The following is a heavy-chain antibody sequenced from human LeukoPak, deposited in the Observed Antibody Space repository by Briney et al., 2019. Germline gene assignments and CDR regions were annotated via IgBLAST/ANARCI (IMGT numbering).Heavy chain of an antibody. CDR1: GYTFTYYY. CDR2: ISPGGGST. J-gene: IGHJ3*02. Sequence: ASVKVSCKASGYTFTYYYMHWVRQAPGQGLEWMGIISPGGGSTTYAQELQGRVTMTRDTSTSTVYMELSSLRSEDTAVYYCGRVTFYAFDIWGQGTMVTVSS. CDR3: GRVTFYAFDI. V-gene: IGHV1-46*01. D-gene: IGHD3-3*02.